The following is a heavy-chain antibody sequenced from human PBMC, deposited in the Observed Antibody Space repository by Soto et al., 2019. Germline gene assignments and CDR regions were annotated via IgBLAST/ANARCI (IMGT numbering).Heavy chain of an antibody. V-gene: IGHV3-9*01. J-gene: IGHJ4*02. CDR3: AKEFGYALDY. CDR1: GFTFDDYA. CDR2: ISWNSGSI. D-gene: IGHD3-16*01. Sequence: SLRLAFAASGFTFDDYAMHWVPQAPGKGLEWVSGISWNSGSIGYADSVKGRFTISRDNAKNSLYLQMNSLRAEDTALYYCAKEFGYALDYWGQGTLVTVSS.